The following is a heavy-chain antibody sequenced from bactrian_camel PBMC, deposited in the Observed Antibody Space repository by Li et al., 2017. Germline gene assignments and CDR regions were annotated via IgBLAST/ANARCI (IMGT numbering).Heavy chain of an antibody. CDR2: ITWKAGAT. Sequence: QVQLVESGGGLVQAGGSLRLSCTTSALTYGDYAMGWFRQAPGEEREGVSCITWKAGATRYADSVKGRFTISRDSTKNTLYLQMNSLKPEDTAMYYCAADHGFAGYYWDCGTQPHTYKYWGQGTQVTVS. CDR1: ALTYGDYA. V-gene: IGHV3S63*01. D-gene: IGHD2*01. J-gene: IGHJ4*01. CDR3: AADHGFAGYYWDCGTQPHTYKY.